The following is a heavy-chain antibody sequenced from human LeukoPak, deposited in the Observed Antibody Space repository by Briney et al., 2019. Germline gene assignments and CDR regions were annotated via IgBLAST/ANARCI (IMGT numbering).Heavy chain of an antibody. V-gene: IGHV1-2*06. CDR1: GYTFTAYY. J-gene: IGHJ5*02. CDR3: ARSCSGGICYSDNWFDP. Sequence: ASVKASCKASGYTFTAYYIHWVRQAPGQGLEWMGRINPDSGGTNYAQKFQGRVTMTRDTSISTAYMELSRLRSDDTAVYYCARSCSGGICYSDNWFDPWGHGTLVTVSS. CDR2: INPDSGGT. D-gene: IGHD2-15*01.